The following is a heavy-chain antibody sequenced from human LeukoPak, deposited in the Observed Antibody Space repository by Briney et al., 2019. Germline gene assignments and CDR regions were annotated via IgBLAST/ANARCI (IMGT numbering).Heavy chain of an antibody. D-gene: IGHD6-19*01. CDR3: ARDDRIAVAVFLVPPDY. V-gene: IGHV1-18*01. J-gene: IGHJ4*02. CDR2: ISAYNGNT. Sequence: ASVKVSCKASGYTFTSYGISWVRQAPGQGLEWMGWISAYNGNTNYAQKLQGRVTMTTDTSTSTAYMELRSLRSDDTAVYYCARDDRIAVAVFLVPPDYWGQGTLVTVSS. CDR1: GYTFTSYG.